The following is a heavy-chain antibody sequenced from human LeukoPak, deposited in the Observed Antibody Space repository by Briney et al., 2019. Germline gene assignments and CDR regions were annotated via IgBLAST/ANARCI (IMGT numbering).Heavy chain of an antibody. Sequence: SETLSLTCTVSGGSISSSNYYWGWIRQPPGKGLEWIGSMYYSGNTDYNPSLKSRVTISVDTSKNQFSLKVSSVTAADTAVYYCARAPGITGTTYVDKNYYYYYMDVWGKGTTVTVSS. V-gene: IGHV4-39*01. CDR2: MYYSGNT. CDR3: ARAPGITGTTYVDKNYYYYYMDV. J-gene: IGHJ6*03. CDR1: GGSISSSNYY. D-gene: IGHD1-14*01.